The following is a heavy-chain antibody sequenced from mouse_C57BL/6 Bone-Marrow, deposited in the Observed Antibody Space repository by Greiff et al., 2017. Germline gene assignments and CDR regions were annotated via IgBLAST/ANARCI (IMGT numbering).Heavy chain of an antibody. CDR1: GFSLTSYG. CDR2: IGRGGST. J-gene: IGHJ4*01. CDR3: AKLAMDY. V-gene: IGHV2-5*01. Sequence: VKLVESGPGLVQPSPSLSITCTVSGFSLTSYGVHWVRQSPGKGLEWLGVIGRGGSTDYNAAFMSRLSITKDNSKSQVFCKMNSLQADATAIYYCAKLAMDYWGQGTSVTVSS.